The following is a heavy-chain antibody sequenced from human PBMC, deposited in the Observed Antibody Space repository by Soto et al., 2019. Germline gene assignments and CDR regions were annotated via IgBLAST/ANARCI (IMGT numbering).Heavy chain of an antibody. V-gene: IGHV3-33*01. CDR3: ARDDHSWELLRH. CDR2: IWYDGTIK. J-gene: IGHJ4*02. D-gene: IGHD1-26*01. CDR1: GFMFGSYG. Sequence: QVQLVESGGGVVQPGRSLRLSCAASGFMFGSYGMHWVRQAPGKGLEWVALIWYDGTIKNYADSVKGRFTISRDNSKNTLYLQMNSLRADDTAVYYCARDDHSWELLRHWGQGTLVTVSS.